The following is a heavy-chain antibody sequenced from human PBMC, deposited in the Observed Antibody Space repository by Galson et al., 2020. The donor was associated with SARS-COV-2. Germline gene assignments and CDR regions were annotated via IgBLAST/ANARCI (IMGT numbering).Heavy chain of an antibody. CDR1: GGSISSYY. J-gene: IGHJ4*02. CDR3: AKLAEGRTSSEDY. V-gene: IGHV4-59*08. CDR2: IFYSGST. Sequence: TSETLSLTCTVSGGSISSYYWSWIRQHPAKGLEWIGYIFYSGSTNYNTPLKSRVTISVDTSKKQFSLRLPSVTAADTALYYCAKLAEGRTSSEDYWGQGTRVTVSS. D-gene: IGHD1-26*01.